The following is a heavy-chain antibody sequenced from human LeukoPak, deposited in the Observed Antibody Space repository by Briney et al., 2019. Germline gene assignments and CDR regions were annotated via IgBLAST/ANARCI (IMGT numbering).Heavy chain of an antibody. J-gene: IGHJ2*01. V-gene: IGHV1-69*05. Sequence: GASVKVSCKASGDTFSNYAISWVRQAPGQGLEWMGGIIPIFRKTDYALKFRGRVTFTTDESTSTVYMELGGLRSEDTAVYYCARGPRDGFNYWYFDLWGRGTLVTVSA. CDR1: GDTFSNYA. CDR2: IIPIFRKT. CDR3: ARGPRDGFNYWYFDL. D-gene: IGHD5-24*01.